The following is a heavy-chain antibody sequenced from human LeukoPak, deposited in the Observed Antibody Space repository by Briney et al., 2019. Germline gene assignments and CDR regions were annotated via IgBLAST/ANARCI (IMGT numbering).Heavy chain of an antibody. D-gene: IGHD6-13*01. CDR2: ISGSGDST. CDR3: AKGPPDSSNWYKRTEG. CDR1: GFTFSSYA. V-gene: IGHV3-23*01. Sequence: GGSLRLSCAASGFTFSSYAMSWVRQAPGKGLEWVSDISGSGDSTHYADSVKGRFTISRDNSKNTLYLQMNSLRVEDTAVYYCAKGPPDSSNWYKRTEGWGQGTLVTVSS. J-gene: IGHJ4*02.